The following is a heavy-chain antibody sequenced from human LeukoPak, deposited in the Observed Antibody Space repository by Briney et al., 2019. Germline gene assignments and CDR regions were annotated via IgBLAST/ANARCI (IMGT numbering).Heavy chain of an antibody. CDR3: ATSLGPLTEY. CDR1: GFTFSSYW. CDR2: INSGGSGA. V-gene: IGHV3-74*01. Sequence: SGGSLRLSCAASGFTFSSYWMHWVRQTPGKGLVWVSRINSGGSGASYAASVEGRFTISRDNAKNTLYLQMNSLRVEDTAVYYCATSLGPLTEYWGQGTLVTVSS. J-gene: IGHJ4*02. D-gene: IGHD7-27*01.